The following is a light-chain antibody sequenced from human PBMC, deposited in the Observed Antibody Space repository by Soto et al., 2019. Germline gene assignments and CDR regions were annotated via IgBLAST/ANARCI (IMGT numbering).Light chain of an antibody. CDR2: AAS. V-gene: IGKV1-27*01. CDR3: QKYNGAPPET. J-gene: IGKJ3*01. Sequence: DIQMTQSPSSLSATVGDRVTITCRASQDISNYLAWHQQKPGKVPTLLIYAASTLQPGVPSRFSGSGSGTDFTPTISSLQPEDVATDYCQKYNGAPPETFGPGTKVAIK. CDR1: QDISNY.